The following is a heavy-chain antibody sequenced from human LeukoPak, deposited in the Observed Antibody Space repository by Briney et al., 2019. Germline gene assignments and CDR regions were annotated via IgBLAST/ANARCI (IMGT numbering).Heavy chain of an antibody. CDR1: GGSIRFYY. CDR2: IHYTGHT. CDR3: ARHLGGHSGYDEDYDYYYGMDV. V-gene: IGHV4-59*08. D-gene: IGHD5-12*01. Sequence: PSETLSLTCSVSGGSIRFYYWSWIRQPPGKGLEWIGYIHYTGHTNYNPSLKSRVTISLDTSKNQFSLKLTSVTAADTAVYYRARHLGGHSGYDEDYDYYYGMDVWGQGTTVSVSS. J-gene: IGHJ6*02.